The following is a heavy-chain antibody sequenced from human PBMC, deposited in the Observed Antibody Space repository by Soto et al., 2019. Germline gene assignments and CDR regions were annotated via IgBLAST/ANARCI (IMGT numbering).Heavy chain of an antibody. CDR3: VKGVGATMVGWYFDL. D-gene: IGHD1-26*01. CDR2: ISSNEGTT. CDR1: GFTFSSYA. V-gene: IGHV3-64D*08. Sequence: EVQLVESGGGLVQPGGSLRLSCSASGFTFSSYAMYWVRQAPGTGLEYVSAISSNEGTTYYADSVRGRFTISRDNSKNTLYFQMSSLRAEDTAVYYCVKGVGATMVGWYFDLWGRGTLVTVSS. J-gene: IGHJ2*01.